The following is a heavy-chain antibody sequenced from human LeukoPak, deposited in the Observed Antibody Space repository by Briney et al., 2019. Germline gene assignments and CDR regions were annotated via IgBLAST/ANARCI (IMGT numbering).Heavy chain of an antibody. J-gene: IGHJ4*02. D-gene: IGHD7-27*01. Sequence: PSETLSLTCTVSGGSISSGSYYWSWIRQPAGKGLEWIGRIYTSGSTNYNPSLKSRVTISVDTSKNQFSLKLSSVTAADTAVYYCARDMAGPLGDYWGQGTLVTVSS. CDR2: IYTSGST. CDR3: ARDMAGPLGDY. CDR1: GGSISSGSYY. V-gene: IGHV4-61*02.